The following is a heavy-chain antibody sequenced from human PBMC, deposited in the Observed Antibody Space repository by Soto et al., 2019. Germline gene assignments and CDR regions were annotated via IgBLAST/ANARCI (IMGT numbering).Heavy chain of an antibody. CDR1: GFSFSSYW. J-gene: IGHJ4*02. D-gene: IGHD6-13*01. CDR2: INQDGSGR. Sequence: GGSLRLSCAAFGFSFSSYWMGWVRRTPGEGLEWVANINQDGSGRFYLDSVKGRFTISRDNAKNSLYLQMNSLRAEDTAVYYCVRDNTNIADRTADYWGQGTLVTVSS. CDR3: VRDNTNIADRTADY. V-gene: IGHV3-7*01.